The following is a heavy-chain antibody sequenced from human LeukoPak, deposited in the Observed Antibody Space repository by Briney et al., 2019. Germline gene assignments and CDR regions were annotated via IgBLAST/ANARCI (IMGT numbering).Heavy chain of an antibody. CDR2: INPNSGAT. J-gene: IGHJ4*02. Sequence: ASAKVSCKASGYSFNDYYLHWVRQAPGQGLEWMGWINPNSGATNYARKFQGRVTITADETTSTAYMELSSLRSEDTAVYYCARSEPSGATLYYFDYWGQGTLVTVSS. D-gene: IGHD1-26*01. CDR3: ARSEPSGATLYYFDY. V-gene: IGHV1-2*02. CDR1: GYSFNDYY.